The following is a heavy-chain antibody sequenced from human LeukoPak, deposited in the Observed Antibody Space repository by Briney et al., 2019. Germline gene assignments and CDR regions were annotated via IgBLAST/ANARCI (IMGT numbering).Heavy chain of an antibody. V-gene: IGHV3-30*04. Sequence: GGSLRLSCAASGFTFDDYAMHWVRQAPGKGLEWVAVISYDGSNKYYADSVKGRFTISRDNSKNTLYLQMNSLRAEDTAVYYCARGRITMVRGVIVLDYWGQGTLVTVSS. CDR3: ARGRITMVRGVIVLDY. CDR2: ISYDGSNK. J-gene: IGHJ4*02. CDR1: GFTFDDYA. D-gene: IGHD3-10*01.